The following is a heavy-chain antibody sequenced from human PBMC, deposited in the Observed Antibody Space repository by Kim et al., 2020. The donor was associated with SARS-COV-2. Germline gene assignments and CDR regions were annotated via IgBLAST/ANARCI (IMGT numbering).Heavy chain of an antibody. CDR3: ARDCADSSFVAVAGLYGMDV. CDR1: GFTFSSYG. CDR2: IWYDGSNK. J-gene: IGHJ6*02. D-gene: IGHD6-19*01. V-gene: IGHV3-33*01. Sequence: GGSLRLSCAASGFTFSSYGMHWVRQAPGKGLEWVAVIWYDGSNKYYADSVKGRFTISRDNSKNTLYLQMNSLRAEDTAVYYCARDCADSSFVAVAGLYGMDVWGQGTTVTVSS.